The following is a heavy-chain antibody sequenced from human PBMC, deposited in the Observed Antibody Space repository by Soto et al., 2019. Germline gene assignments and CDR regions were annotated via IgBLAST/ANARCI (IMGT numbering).Heavy chain of an antibody. CDR2: IVVGSGNT. CDR3: AALNVMVRGAYAFAL. D-gene: IGHD3-10*01. CDR1: GFTFTSSA. V-gene: IGHV1-58*01. J-gene: IGHJ3*01. Sequence: QMQLVQSGPEVKKPGTSVKVSCKASGFTFTSSAVQWVRQARGQRLEWIGWIVVGSGNTNYAQKFQERVTITRDMSTSKAYMELSRLISEDTAVYYCAALNVMVRGAYAFALWGHGTMVTASS.